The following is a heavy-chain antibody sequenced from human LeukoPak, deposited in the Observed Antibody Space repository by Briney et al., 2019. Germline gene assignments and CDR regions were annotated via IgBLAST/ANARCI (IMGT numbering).Heavy chain of an antibody. Sequence: GGSLRLSCAASGFTFSYYSMSWVRQAPGKGLEWVSGITGSAGSTHYADSVKGRSTISRDNTKNTLYLQMNSLRAEDTAIYYCAKSSYYDSSGYYREYYFDYWGQGTLVTVSS. CDR1: GFTFSYYS. V-gene: IGHV3-23*01. CDR2: ITGSAGST. J-gene: IGHJ4*02. D-gene: IGHD3-22*01. CDR3: AKSSYYDSSGYYREYYFDY.